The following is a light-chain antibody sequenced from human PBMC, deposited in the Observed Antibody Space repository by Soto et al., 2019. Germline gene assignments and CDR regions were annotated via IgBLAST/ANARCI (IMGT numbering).Light chain of an antibody. CDR2: GPS. CDR1: QSVSTNY. Sequence: EIVLTQSPGTLSLSPGDRATLSCRASQSVSTNYLAWYQQKLGQAPRLLIYGPSSRATGIPDRFSGSGSGTDFTLTISRLEPEDFALYYCHQYGSTAFTFGPGTKVDIK. V-gene: IGKV3-20*01. J-gene: IGKJ3*01. CDR3: HQYGSTAFT.